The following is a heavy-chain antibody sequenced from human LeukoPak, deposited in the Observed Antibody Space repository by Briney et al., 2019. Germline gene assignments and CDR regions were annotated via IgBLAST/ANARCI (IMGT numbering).Heavy chain of an antibody. Sequence: SETLSLTCTVSGGSISSYYWSWIRQPPGKGLGWIGYIYYSGSTNYNPSLKSRVTISVDTSKNQFSLKLSSVTAADTAVYYCARLLRRLRDDWFDPWGQGTLVTVSS. CDR3: ARLLRRLRDDWFDP. D-gene: IGHD4-17*01. V-gene: IGHV4-59*08. CDR1: GGSISSYY. CDR2: IYYSGST. J-gene: IGHJ5*02.